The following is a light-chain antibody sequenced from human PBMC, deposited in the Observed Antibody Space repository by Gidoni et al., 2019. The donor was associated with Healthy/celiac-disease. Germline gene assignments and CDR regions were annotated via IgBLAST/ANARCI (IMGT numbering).Light chain of an antibody. CDR2: LGS. CDR1: QSLLHSNGYNY. CDR3: MQALQTPYT. J-gene: IGKJ2*01. Sequence: DIVMTQSPLYLPVTPGEPASISCRSSQSLLHSNGYNYLDWYLQKPGQSPQLLIYLGSNRASRVPDRFSGSGSGTDFTLKISRVEAEDVGVYYCMQALQTPYTFGQGTKLEIK. V-gene: IGKV2-28*01.